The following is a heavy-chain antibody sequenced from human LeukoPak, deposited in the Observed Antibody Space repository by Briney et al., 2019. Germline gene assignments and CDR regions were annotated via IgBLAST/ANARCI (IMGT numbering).Heavy chain of an antibody. Sequence: ASAKVSCKASGYTFTSYAMNWVRQAPGQGLEWMGWINTNTGNPTYAQGFTGRFVFSLDTSVSTAYLQISSLKAEDTAVYYCARDYRPELLLVYYYYYGMDVWGQGTTVTVTS. J-gene: IGHJ6*02. CDR3: ARDYRPELLLVYYYYYGMDV. CDR2: INTNTGNP. D-gene: IGHD1-26*01. V-gene: IGHV7-4-1*02. CDR1: GYTFTSYA.